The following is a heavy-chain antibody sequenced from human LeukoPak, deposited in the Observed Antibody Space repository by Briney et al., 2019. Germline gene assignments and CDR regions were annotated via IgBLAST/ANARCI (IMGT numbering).Heavy chain of an antibody. D-gene: IGHD3-9*01. CDR2: ISSSGSTI. V-gene: IGHV3-48*03. CDR3: ARQRGDILTGYYMPRGFDY. Sequence: LTGGSPRLSCAASGFTFSSYEMTWVRQAPGKVLEWVSYISSSGSTIYYADSVKGRFTISRDNAKNSLYLQMNSLRAEDTAVYYCARQRGDILTGYYMPRGFDYWGQGTLVTVSS. CDR1: GFTFSSYE. J-gene: IGHJ4*02.